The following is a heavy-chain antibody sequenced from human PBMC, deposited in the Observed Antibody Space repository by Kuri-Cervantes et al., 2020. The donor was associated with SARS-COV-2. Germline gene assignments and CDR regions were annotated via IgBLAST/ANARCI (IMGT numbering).Heavy chain of an antibody. CDR2: INAGNGNT. Sequence: ASVKVSCKASGYTFTSYAMHWVRQAPGQRLEWMGWINAGNGNTKYSQKFQGRVTITRDTSASTAYMELRSLRSDDTAVYYCARAGSKWLSGAFDIWGQGTMVTVSS. V-gene: IGHV1-3*01. CDR1: GYTFTSYA. J-gene: IGHJ3*02. CDR3: ARAGSKWLSGAFDI. D-gene: IGHD3-22*01.